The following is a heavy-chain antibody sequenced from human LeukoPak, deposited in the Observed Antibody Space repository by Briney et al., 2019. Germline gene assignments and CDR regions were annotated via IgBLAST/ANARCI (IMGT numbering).Heavy chain of an antibody. CDR1: GGSISGHY. CDR3: ARGDGYNWGNFDY. V-gene: IGHV4-4*07. CDR2: IYSSGNT. D-gene: IGHD5-24*01. J-gene: IGHJ4*02. Sequence: SETLSLTCTVSGGSISGHYWNWIRQPAGRGLEWIGRIYSSGNTNYNHSFESRVTMSMDASKSEFSLKVTSVTAADTAVYYCARGDGYNWGNFDYWGQGNLVTVSS.